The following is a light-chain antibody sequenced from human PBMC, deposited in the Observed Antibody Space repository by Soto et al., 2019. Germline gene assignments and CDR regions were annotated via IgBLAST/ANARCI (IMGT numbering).Light chain of an antibody. J-gene: IGKJ3*01. CDR2: GAS. V-gene: IGKV3-20*01. Sequence: EIVLTQSPSTLSLSPGERATLSCRASQSVSSSYLAWYQQKPGQAPRLLIYGASSRATGIPDRLSGSGSGTDFTLTISRLELEDYAVYYCQQYGSSPQGFTFGPGTKVDIK. CDR1: QSVSSSY. CDR3: QQYGSSPQGFT.